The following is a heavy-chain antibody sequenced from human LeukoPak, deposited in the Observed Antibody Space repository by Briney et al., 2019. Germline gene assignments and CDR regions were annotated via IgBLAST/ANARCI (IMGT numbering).Heavy chain of an antibody. CDR3: ASPEGGYSYGYVY. CDR1: GGTFSSYA. CDR2: IIPIFGTA. Sequence: ASVTVSCKASGGTFSSYAISWVRQAPGQGLEWMGGIIPIFGTANYAQKFQGRVTITADESTSTAYMELSSLRSEDTAVYYCASPEGGYSYGYVYRGQGTLVTVSS. J-gene: IGHJ4*02. V-gene: IGHV1-69*13. D-gene: IGHD5-18*01.